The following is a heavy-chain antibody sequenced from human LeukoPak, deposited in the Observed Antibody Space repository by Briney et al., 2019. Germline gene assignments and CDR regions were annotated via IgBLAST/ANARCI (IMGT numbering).Heavy chain of an antibody. CDR3: ARGRIAVAGTKNYFDY. CDR2: ICYSGST. J-gene: IGHJ4*02. V-gene: IGHV4-59*01. Sequence: SETLSLTCTVSGGSISSYYWSWIRQPPGKGLEWIGDICYSGSTNYNPSLKSRVTISVDTSKNQFSLKLSSVTAADTAVYYCARGRIAVAGTKNYFDYWGQGTLVTVPS. CDR1: GGSISSYY. D-gene: IGHD6-19*01.